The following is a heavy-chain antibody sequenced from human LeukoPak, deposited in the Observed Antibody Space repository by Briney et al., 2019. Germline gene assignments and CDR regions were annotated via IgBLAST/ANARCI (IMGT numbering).Heavy chain of an antibody. CDR2: IYYSGST. CDR1: GGSISSYY. J-gene: IGHJ3*02. Sequence: TTSETLSLTCTVSGGSISSYYWSWIRQPPGKGLEWIGYIYYSGSTNYNPSLKSRVTISVDTSKNQFSLKLSSVTAADTAVYYCAAEQWLVHNAFDIWGQGTMVTVSS. CDR3: AAEQWLVHNAFDI. D-gene: IGHD6-19*01. V-gene: IGHV4-59*01.